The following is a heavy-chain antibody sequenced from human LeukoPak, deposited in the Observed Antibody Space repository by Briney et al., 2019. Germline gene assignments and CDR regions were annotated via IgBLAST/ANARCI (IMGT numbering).Heavy chain of an antibody. Sequence: GGSLRLSCAASGFTLSSYGMHWVRQAPGKGLEWVAFISYDGSNKYYADSVKGRFTISRDNSKNTLYLQMNSLRAEDTAVYYCANNERDAFDIWGQGTMVTVSS. CDR3: ANNERDAFDI. CDR1: GFTLSSYG. V-gene: IGHV3-30*02. J-gene: IGHJ3*02. CDR2: ISYDGSNK.